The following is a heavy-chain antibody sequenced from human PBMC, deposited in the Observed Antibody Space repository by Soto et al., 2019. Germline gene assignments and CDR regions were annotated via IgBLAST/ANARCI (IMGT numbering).Heavy chain of an antibody. CDR2: INNDGDSK. CDR1: GFTFSSYW. V-gene: IGHV3-74*01. J-gene: IGHJ4*02. CDR3: ARDVQFHSVDC. Sequence: EVQLVESGGGLVQPGGSLSLSCVASGFTFSSYWSHWVRQAPGKGLVWVSGINNDGDSKSYADSVKGRFTISRETAKNTLYLQINSLRAEDTAVYYCARDVQFHSVDCWGQGTLVTVSS. D-gene: IGHD4-4*01.